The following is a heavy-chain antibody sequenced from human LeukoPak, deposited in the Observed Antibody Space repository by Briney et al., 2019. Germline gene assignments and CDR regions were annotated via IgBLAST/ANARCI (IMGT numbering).Heavy chain of an antibody. Sequence: ASVKVSCKASGGTFASYAISWVRQAPGQGLEWMGGINAILGIANYAQKLQGRVTITADKSTSTAYMALSSLRSEDTAVYYCARDLEDIVVVPAQLGLLSAMDVWGQGTTVTVSS. D-gene: IGHD2-2*01. V-gene: IGHV1-69*04. CDR1: GGTFASYA. CDR2: INAILGIA. CDR3: ARDLEDIVVVPAQLGLLSAMDV. J-gene: IGHJ6*02.